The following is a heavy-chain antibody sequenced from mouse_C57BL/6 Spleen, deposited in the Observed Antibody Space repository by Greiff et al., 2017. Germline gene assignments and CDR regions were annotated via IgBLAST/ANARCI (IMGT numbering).Heavy chain of an antibody. J-gene: IGHJ2*01. CDR1: GFSLTSYG. CDR2: IWSGGST. Sequence: VQLQESGPGLVQPSQCLSITCTVSGFSLTSYGVHWVRQSPGKGLEWLGVIWSGGSTDYTAAFISRLSISKDKSKSQVFFKMHSLLADDTSIYYCARNRGEREGVFDYWGQGTTLTVSS. CDR3: ARNRGEREGVFDY. D-gene: IGHD3-3*01. V-gene: IGHV2-2*01.